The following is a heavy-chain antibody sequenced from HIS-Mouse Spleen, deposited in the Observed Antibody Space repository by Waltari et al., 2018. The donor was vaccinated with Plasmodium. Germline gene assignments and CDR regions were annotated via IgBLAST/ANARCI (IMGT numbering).Heavy chain of an antibody. CDR2: INHSGST. Sequence: QVQLQQWGAGLLKPSETLSLTRAVYGGSFSGSSWSWIRQPPGKGLEWIGEINHSGSTNYNPSLKSRVTISVDTSKNQFSLKLSSVTAADTAVYYCARVTSSGVYWYFDLWGRGTLVTVSS. V-gene: IGHV4-34*01. J-gene: IGHJ2*01. D-gene: IGHD3-3*01. CDR1: GGSFSGSS. CDR3: ARVTSSGVYWYFDL.